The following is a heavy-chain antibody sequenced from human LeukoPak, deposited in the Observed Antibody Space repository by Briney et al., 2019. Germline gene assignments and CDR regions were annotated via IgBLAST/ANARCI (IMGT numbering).Heavy chain of an antibody. V-gene: IGHV3-33*01. CDR3: ARVSAASGGSCYSCAFDI. D-gene: IGHD2-15*01. Sequence: PGRSLRLSCAASGFTFSSYGMHWVRQAPGKGLEWVAVIWYDGSNKYYADSVKGRFTISRDNSKNTPYLQMNSLRAEDTAVYYCARVSAASGGSCYSCAFDIWGQGTMVTVSS. CDR2: IWYDGSNK. J-gene: IGHJ3*02. CDR1: GFTFSSYG.